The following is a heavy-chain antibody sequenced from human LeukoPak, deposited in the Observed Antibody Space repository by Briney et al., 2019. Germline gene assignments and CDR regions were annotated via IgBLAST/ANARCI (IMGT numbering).Heavy chain of an antibody. Sequence: PGGSLRLSCAASGFTFSSYGMHWVRQAPGKGLEWVAFIRYDGSNKYYADSVKGRFTISRDNSKNTLYLQMNSLRAEVTAVYYCAKDLVGSYYYEPHGYLDLWGRGTLVTVSS. V-gene: IGHV3-30*02. J-gene: IGHJ2*01. CDR3: AKDLVGSYYYEPHGYLDL. D-gene: IGHD3-22*01. CDR1: GFTFSSYG. CDR2: IRYDGSNK.